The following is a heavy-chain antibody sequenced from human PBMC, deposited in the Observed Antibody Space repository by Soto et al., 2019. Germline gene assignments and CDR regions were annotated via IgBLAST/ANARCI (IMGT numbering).Heavy chain of an antibody. V-gene: IGHV3-53*01. CDR2: IHSGGST. D-gene: IGHD3-3*01. J-gene: IGHJ6*02. CDR3: ARGRFGHMDV. CDR1: GFTVSSNY. Sequence: GSLRLSGAASGFTVSSNYMSWVRQAPGKGLDWVSVIHSGGSTNYADSVKGRFTISRDNSKNTLYLQMSSLRAEDTAVYYCARGRFGHMDVWGQGTKVTVSS.